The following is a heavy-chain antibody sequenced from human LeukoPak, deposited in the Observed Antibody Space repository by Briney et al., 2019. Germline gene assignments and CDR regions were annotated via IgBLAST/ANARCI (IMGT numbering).Heavy chain of an antibody. J-gene: IGHJ5*01. CDR3: ARVENYGSGSSESWFDP. CDR2: IYYSGST. V-gene: IGHV4-59*01. Sequence: PSETLSLTCTVSGGSISSYYWSWIRQPPGKGLEWIGYIYYSGSTNFNPSLKSRVTISVDTSKNQFSLHLTSVTAADTAVYYCARVENYGSGSSESWFDPWGKEPWSPSPQ. CDR1: GGSISSYY. D-gene: IGHD3-10*01.